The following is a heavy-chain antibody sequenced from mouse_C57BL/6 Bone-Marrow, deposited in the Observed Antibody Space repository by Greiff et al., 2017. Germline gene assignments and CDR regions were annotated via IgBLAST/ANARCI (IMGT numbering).Heavy chain of an antibody. J-gene: IGHJ4*01. D-gene: IGHD1-1*01. V-gene: IGHV1-53*01. Sequence: QVQLQQPGTELVKPGASVKLSCKASGYTFTIYWMHWVKQRPGQGLEWIGNINPSNGGTNYNEKFKSKATLTADKSSTTAYMLLSSLTSADSAVYYCARSPFGSSYYAMDYWGQGTSVTVSS. CDR2: INPSNGGT. CDR3: ARSPFGSSYYAMDY. CDR1: GYTFTIYW.